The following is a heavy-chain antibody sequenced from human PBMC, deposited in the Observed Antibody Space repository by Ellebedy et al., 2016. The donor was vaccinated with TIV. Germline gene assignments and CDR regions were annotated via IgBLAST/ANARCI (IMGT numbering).Heavy chain of an antibody. CDR2: ISASNGTT. D-gene: IGHD3-10*01. Sequence: AASVKVSCKASGYTFTSYGISWVRQAPGQGLEWMGWISASNGTTNYAQKLQGKVTMTTDTSTSTAYMELRSLISDNTAMYYCERDRGYYGSGSYPFDYWGQGTLVTVSS. J-gene: IGHJ4*02. V-gene: IGHV1-18*01. CDR1: GYTFTSYG. CDR3: ERDRGYYGSGSYPFDY.